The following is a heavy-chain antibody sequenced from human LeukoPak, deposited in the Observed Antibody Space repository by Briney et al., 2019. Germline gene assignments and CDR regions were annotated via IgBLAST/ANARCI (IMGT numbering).Heavy chain of an antibody. J-gene: IGHJ5*02. CDR3: VRDRYDIP. CDR1: GFTFSNFA. D-gene: IGHD3-9*01. V-gene: IGHV3-30-3*01. Sequence: PGGSLRLSCAASGFTFSNFAMHWVRQAPGKGLEWVAVISYDATNKYYIDSVKGRFTISRDNSKNTVYLQMNSLSPEDTAVYYCVRDRYDIPWGQGTLVTVSS. CDR2: ISYDATNK.